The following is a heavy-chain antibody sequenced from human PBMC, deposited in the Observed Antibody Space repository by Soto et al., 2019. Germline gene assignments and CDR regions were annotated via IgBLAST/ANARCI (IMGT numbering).Heavy chain of an antibody. J-gene: IGHJ6*02. Sequence: GASVKVSCKASGYTFSNDGINWVRQAPGQGLEWMGWISAHNGNTEYAQNFQGRVTMTTDTSTSTAYMELRSLRSDDTAVYSCARGGPTSADYYYGMDVWGLGTTVTVSS. V-gene: IGHV1-18*01. CDR1: GYTFSNDG. D-gene: IGHD3-10*01. CDR2: ISAHNGNT. CDR3: ARGGPTSADYYYGMDV.